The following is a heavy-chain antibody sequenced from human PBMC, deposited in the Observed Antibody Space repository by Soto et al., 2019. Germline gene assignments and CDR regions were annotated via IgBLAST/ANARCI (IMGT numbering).Heavy chain of an antibody. V-gene: IGHV5-51*01. CDR1: GYSFTNYW. CDR3: ARHGFYGDYSSNYFDP. J-gene: IGHJ5*02. Sequence: GESLKLSCKGSGYSFTNYWIAWVRQMPGKGPEYMGIIYPSDSDTRYSPSFQGQVTISADKSISTAYLQWSSLKASDTAIYYCARHGFYGDYSSNYFDPWGQGTLVTVSS. CDR2: IYPSDSDT. D-gene: IGHD4-17*01.